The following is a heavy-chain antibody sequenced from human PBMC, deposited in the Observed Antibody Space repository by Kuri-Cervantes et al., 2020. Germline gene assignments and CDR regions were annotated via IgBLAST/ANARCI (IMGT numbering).Heavy chain of an antibody. CDR1: GXXSSSYG. J-gene: IGHJ4*02. Sequence: GESLKIXCAASGXXSSSYGMHWVRQXPGKGLEWVXVIWXXGSNKYYAXSGKGRFTISRDNSKNTLYLQMNSLRAEDTAVXYCARGDSGYEFFHYFDYWGQGTLVTVSS. D-gene: IGHD5-12*01. CDR3: ARGDSGYEFFHYFDY. V-gene: IGHV3-33*01. CDR2: IWXXGSNK.